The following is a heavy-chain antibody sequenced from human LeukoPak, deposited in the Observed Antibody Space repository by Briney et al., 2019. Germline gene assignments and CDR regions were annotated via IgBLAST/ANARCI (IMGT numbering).Heavy chain of an antibody. CDR1: GFTFSSYA. V-gene: IGHV3-23*01. Sequence: GGSLRLSCAASGFTFSSYAMSWVRQAPGKGLEWVSTISGSGGSTYYADSVKGRFTISRDNSKNTLYLQMNSLRAEDTAVYYCARAHYDFWSGYITRIDYWGQGTLVTVSS. CDR3: ARAHYDFWSGYITRIDY. J-gene: IGHJ4*02. D-gene: IGHD3-3*01. CDR2: ISGSGGST.